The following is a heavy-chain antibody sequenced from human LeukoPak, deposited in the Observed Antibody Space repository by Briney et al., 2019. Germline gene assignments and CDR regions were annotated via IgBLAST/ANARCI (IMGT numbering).Heavy chain of an antibody. D-gene: IGHD1-14*01. V-gene: IGHV4-59*01. Sequence: SETLSLTCTVSGGSISNYFWSWIRQPPGKGLECIGFMYYSDSTNYNPSLKSRVSVSVDTSKNQFSLKLSSVTAADTAVYYCARFPGGAEYRHYYYMDVWGKGTTVTVSS. CDR2: MYYSDST. CDR1: GGSISNYF. CDR3: ARFPGGAEYRHYYYMDV. J-gene: IGHJ6*03.